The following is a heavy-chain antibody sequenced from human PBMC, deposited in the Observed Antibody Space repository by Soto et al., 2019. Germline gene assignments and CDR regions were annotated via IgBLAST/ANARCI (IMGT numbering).Heavy chain of an antibody. Sequence: EVQLVESGGGLVQPGRSLRLSCAASGFTFDDYAMHWVRQAPGKGLEWVSGISWNSGSIGYADSVKGRFTISRDNAKNSLYLQMTSLRTEDTALYYCAKDLYSAAGTIGYWGQGTLVTVSS. CDR1: GFTFDDYA. D-gene: IGHD6-13*01. CDR3: AKDLYSAAGTIGY. V-gene: IGHV3-9*01. J-gene: IGHJ4*02. CDR2: ISWNSGSI.